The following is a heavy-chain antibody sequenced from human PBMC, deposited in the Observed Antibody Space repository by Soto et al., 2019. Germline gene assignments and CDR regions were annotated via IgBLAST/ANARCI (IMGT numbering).Heavy chain of an antibody. CDR2: IIPIFGTA. Sequence: SVKVSCKASGGTFSSYAISWVRQAPGQGLEWMGGIIPIFGTANYAQKFQGRVTITADESTSTAYMGLSSLRSEDTAVYYCARDPQSSGWYLYDAFDIWGQGTMVTVSS. V-gene: IGHV1-69*13. CDR1: GGTFSSYA. J-gene: IGHJ3*02. D-gene: IGHD6-19*01. CDR3: ARDPQSSGWYLYDAFDI.